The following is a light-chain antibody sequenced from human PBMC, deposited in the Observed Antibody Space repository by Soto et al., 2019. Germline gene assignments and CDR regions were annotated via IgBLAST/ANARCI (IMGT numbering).Light chain of an antibody. CDR3: QQYNNWHPWT. CDR2: SAS. Sequence: EIVMTQSPVTLSVSPGERATLSCTASQSVNNNVAWYQQKPGHTPRLLIYSASIGATGTPARFSGSGSGTEFILRISSLQYEDGAVHYCQQYNNWHPWTFGQGTKVDIK. J-gene: IGKJ1*01. V-gene: IGKV3-15*01. CDR1: QSVNNN.